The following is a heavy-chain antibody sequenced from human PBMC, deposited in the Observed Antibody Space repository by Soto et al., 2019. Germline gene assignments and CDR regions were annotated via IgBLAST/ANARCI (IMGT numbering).Heavy chain of an antibody. J-gene: IGHJ5*02. CDR3: ARGGCSGSNCLNWFDP. Sequence: SETLSLTCAVSGASFGTYYWSWIRQPPGKGLEWIGYIFYSGHLKYNPSLRSRLTISVDPSKNQFSLKLSSVTAADTAVYYCARGGCSGSNCLNWFDPWGQGTLVTVSS. D-gene: IGHD2-15*01. CDR1: GASFGTYY. V-gene: IGHV4-59*08. CDR2: IFYSGHL.